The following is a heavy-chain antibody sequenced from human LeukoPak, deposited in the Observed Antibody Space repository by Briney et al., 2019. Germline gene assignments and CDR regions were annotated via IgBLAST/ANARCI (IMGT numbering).Heavy chain of an antibody. V-gene: IGHV3-23*01. D-gene: IGHD3-10*01. CDR1: GFTFSSYT. CDR2: ISHTSEYT. J-gene: IGHJ4*02. CDR3: AKGSSAGRPYYFDY. Sequence: PGGSLRLSCAASGFTFSSYTMSWVRQAPGKGLEWVSAISHTSEYTYHADSVKGRFTISRDNSKNTLYLQMNSLRAEDTAMYYCAKGSSAGRPYYFDYWGREPWSPSPQ.